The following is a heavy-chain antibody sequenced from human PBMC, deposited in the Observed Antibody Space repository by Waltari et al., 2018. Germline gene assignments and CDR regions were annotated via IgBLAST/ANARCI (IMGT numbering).Heavy chain of an antibody. J-gene: IGHJ5*02. Sequence: QVQLVQSGAEVKKPGSSVKVSCKASGGTFSSYAISWVRQAPGQGLEWMGGIIPIFGTANYAQKFQGRVTITADESTSTAYMELSSLRSEDTAVYYCARVLPVLRFLEWLLYGWFDPWGQGTLVTVSS. V-gene: IGHV1-69*12. D-gene: IGHD3-3*01. CDR2: IIPIFGTA. CDR1: GGTFSSYA. CDR3: ARVLPVLRFLEWLLYGWFDP.